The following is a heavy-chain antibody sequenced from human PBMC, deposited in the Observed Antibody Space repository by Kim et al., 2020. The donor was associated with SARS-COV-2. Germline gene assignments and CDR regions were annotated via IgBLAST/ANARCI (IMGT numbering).Heavy chain of an antibody. V-gene: IGHV4-34*01. CDR2: INHSGST. D-gene: IGHD6-19*01. CDR3: ARGFNYNSSGMVYYYGMDV. CDR1: GGSFSGYY. Sequence: SETLSLTCAVYGGSFSGYYWSWIRQPPGKGLEWIGEINHSGSTNYNPSLKSRVTISVDTSKNQFSLKLSSVTAADTAVYYCARGFNYNSSGMVYYYGMDVWGQGTTVTVSS. J-gene: IGHJ6*02.